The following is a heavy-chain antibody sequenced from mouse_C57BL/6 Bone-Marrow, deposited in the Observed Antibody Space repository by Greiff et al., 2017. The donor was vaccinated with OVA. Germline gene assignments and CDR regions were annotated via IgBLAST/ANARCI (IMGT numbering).Heavy chain of an antibody. CDR1: GYTFTSYW. Sequence: VQLQQSGTVLARPGASVKMSCKTSGYTFTSYWMHCVKQRPGQGLEWIGAIYPGNSDTSYNQKFKGKAKLTAVTSASTAYMELSSLTNEDSAVYYCTIPPYYYGSSLYYFDYWGQGTTLTVSS. D-gene: IGHD1-1*01. CDR2: IYPGNSDT. J-gene: IGHJ2*01. CDR3: TIPPYYYGSSLYYFDY. V-gene: IGHV1-5*01.